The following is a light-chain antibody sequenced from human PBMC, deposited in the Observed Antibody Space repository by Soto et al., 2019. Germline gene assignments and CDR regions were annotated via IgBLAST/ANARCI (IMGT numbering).Light chain of an antibody. CDR3: QQFHSFSPT. V-gene: IGKV1-5*03. Sequence: DIQMTQSPSTLSASVGDRVTITCRASQSISSWLAWYQQKPGKAPKLLIYKASSLESGVPSRFSGSGSGTEFTLTISILQPDDFATYYCQQFHSFSPTFGQGTKVEIK. CDR1: QSISSW. J-gene: IGKJ1*01. CDR2: KAS.